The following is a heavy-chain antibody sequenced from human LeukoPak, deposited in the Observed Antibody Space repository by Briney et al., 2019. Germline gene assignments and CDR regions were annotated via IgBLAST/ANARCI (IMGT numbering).Heavy chain of an antibody. Sequence: GGSLRLSCAASGFTFSSYGMHWVRQAPGKGLEWVAFIRYDGSNKYYADSVKGRFTISRDNSKNTLYLQMNSLRAEDTAVYYCASLIGHTDYYDSSGYSSPFDSWGQGTLVTVSS. J-gene: IGHJ4*02. D-gene: IGHD3-22*01. CDR2: IRYDGSNK. CDR3: ASLIGHTDYYDSSGYSSPFDS. V-gene: IGHV3-30*02. CDR1: GFTFSSYG.